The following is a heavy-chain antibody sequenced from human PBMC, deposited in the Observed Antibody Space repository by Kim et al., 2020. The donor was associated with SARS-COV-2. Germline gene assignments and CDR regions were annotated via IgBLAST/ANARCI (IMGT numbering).Heavy chain of an antibody. CDR1: GFTFSSYY. D-gene: IGHD3-16*02. V-gene: IGHV3-48*02. Sequence: GGPLRLSCAASGFTFSSYYMSWFRQAPGKGLEWVSYISSSSSNINYADSVKGRFTISRDNAKNSLYLQMNSLRDEDTTVYYCVRLFSYYVWGTDRSGYY. CDR3: VRLFSYYVWGTDRSGYY. J-gene: IGHJ6*01. CDR2: ISSSSSNI.